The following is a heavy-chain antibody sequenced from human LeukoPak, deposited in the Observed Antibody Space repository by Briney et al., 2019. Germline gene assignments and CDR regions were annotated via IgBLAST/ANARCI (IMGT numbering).Heavy chain of an antibody. J-gene: IGHJ5*02. CDR3: ARVAGYCSSTSCPGWFDP. CDR2: IIPIFGTA. D-gene: IGHD2-2*01. V-gene: IGHV1-69*05. Sequence: SVKVSCKASGGTFSGYAISWVRRAPGQGLEWMGGIIPIFGTANYAQKFQGRVTITTDESTSTAYMELSSLRSEDTAVYYCARVAGYCSSTSCPGWFDPWGQGTLVTVSS. CDR1: GGTFSGYA.